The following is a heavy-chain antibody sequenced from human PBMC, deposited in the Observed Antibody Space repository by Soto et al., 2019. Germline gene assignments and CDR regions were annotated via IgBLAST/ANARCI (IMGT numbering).Heavy chain of an antibody. J-gene: IGHJ4*02. CDR2: IYYTGRT. CDR1: GYFMTNCNY. V-gene: IGHV4-38-2*02. Sequence: SEPLSLTCTVSGYFMTNCNYWGWIRQSPGRGLEWIGSIYYTGRTYYNPSLKSRVTMSVDTSKNQFSLKLTSVTAADTAVYYCARDRAAVASTFDYWGPGTLDTVSS. D-gene: IGHD6-13*01. CDR3: ARDRAAVASTFDY.